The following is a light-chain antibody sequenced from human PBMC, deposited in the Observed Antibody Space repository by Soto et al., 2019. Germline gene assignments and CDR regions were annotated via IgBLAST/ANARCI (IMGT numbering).Light chain of an antibody. CDR3: QKYNNAPVT. Sequence: DIQMTQSPSSLSASVGDGVTITCRASQGIYNYLAWYQQKPGKIPRLLIYAASTLQSGVPSRFSGSGSGTDFTLTISSLQPEDVATYYCQKYNNAPVTFGPGTKVHIK. J-gene: IGKJ3*01. CDR2: AAS. CDR1: QGIYNY. V-gene: IGKV1-27*01.